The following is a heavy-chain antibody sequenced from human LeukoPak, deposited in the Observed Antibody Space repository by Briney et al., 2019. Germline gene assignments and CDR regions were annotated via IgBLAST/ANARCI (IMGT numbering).Heavy chain of an antibody. J-gene: IGHJ3*02. D-gene: IGHD3-22*01. CDR3: ARDHDREDAFDI. V-gene: IGHV6-1*01. CDR2: TYYRSQWYN. Sequence: SHTLSLTCAISGDSVSSNSAAWNWIRKSPSRGLEWLGRTYYRSQWYNDYAVSVKSRITINPDTSKNQFSLQLNSVTPEDTAVYYCARDHDREDAFDIWGQGTMVTVSS. CDR1: GDSVSSNSAA.